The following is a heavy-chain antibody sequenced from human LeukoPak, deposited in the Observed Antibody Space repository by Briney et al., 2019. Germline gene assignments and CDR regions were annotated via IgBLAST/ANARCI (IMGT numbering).Heavy chain of an antibody. D-gene: IGHD3-3*01. CDR1: GGSVSDYY. J-gene: IGHJ3*02. CDR3: ARGHTYYDFWSGYYPRDAFDI. Sequence: SETLSLTCTVSGGSVSDYYWSWIRQSPGKGLEWIGYIYYTGSTSYHPSLRSRVTMSADTSKNQFSLKLSSVTAADTAVYYCARGHTYYDFWSGYYPRDAFDIWGQGTMVTVSS. CDR2: IYYTGST. V-gene: IGHV4-59*02.